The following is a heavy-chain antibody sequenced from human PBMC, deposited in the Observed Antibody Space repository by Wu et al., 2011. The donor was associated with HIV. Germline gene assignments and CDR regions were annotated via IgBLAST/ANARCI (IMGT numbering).Heavy chain of an antibody. Sequence: GQGLEWMGRFSPVFANPSYAQKFQGRVTITADELTRTTYVELNSLRSEDTAVYYRARGDSSGRYSFDSWGQGTLVIVSS. D-gene: IGHD6-19*01. CDR3: ARGDSSGRYSFDS. J-gene: IGHJ4*02. V-gene: IGHV1-69*15. CDR2: FSPVFANP.